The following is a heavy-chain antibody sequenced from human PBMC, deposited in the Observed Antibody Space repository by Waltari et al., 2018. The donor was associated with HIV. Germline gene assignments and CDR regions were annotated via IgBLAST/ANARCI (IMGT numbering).Heavy chain of an antibody. CDR2: SGIAGDT. V-gene: IGHV3-13*01. CDR3: ARGAPYYESRGYPDH. D-gene: IGHD3-22*01. Sequence: EEHLVESGGGLVQPGGSLRLSCAASGFTFSSYDMHWVRQATGKGLEWVSVSGIAGDTYYPDSVKGRFTISRDNAKNSVFLQMNSLRVGDTAVYFCARGAPYYESRGYPDHWGQGTLVTVSS. J-gene: IGHJ4*02. CDR1: GFTFSSYD.